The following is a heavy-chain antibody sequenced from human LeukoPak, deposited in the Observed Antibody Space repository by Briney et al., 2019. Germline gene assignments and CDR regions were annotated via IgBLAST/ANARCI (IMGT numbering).Heavy chain of an antibody. J-gene: IGHJ5*02. V-gene: IGHV4-59*12. CDR1: GGSISSYY. CDR2: IYYSGST. D-gene: IGHD3-3*01. Sequence: SETLSLTCTVSGGSISSYYWSWIRQPPGKGLEWIGYIYYSGSTNYNPSLKSRVTISVDTSKNQFSLKLSSVTAADTAVYYCAREYPLNYDFWSGYHFDPWGQGTLVTVSS. CDR3: AREYPLNYDFWSGYHFDP.